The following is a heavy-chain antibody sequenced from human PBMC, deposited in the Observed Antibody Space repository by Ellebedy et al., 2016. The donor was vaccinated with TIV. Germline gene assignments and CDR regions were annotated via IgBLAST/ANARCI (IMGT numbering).Heavy chain of an antibody. D-gene: IGHD2-2*01. CDR1: GYTLTELS. CDR3: ARDPCSSTSCPWSDP. Sequence: ASVKVSCKVSGYTLTELSMHWVRQAPGKGLEWIGGFDPEDGETIYAQKFQGRVTMTRDTSISTAYMELSRLRSDDTAVYYCARDPCSSTSCPWSDPWGQGTLVTVSS. CDR2: FDPEDGET. V-gene: IGHV1-24*01. J-gene: IGHJ5*02.